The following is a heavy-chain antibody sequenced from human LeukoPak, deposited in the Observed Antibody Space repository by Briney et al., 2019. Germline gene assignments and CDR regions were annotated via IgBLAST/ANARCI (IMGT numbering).Heavy chain of an antibody. J-gene: IGHJ4*02. CDR1: GFNFDDYA. V-gene: IGHV3-9*01. CDR2: IGWNNGSI. Sequence: GGSLRLSCAASGFNFDDYAMHWVRQAPGKGMEWVSGIGWNNGSIDYAASVKGRFTISRDSAKKSLSLQMNSLRPEDTAFYYCAKDREVLPAGEIDYWGRETLVTVSS. D-gene: IGHD6-13*01. CDR3: AKDREVLPAGEIDY.